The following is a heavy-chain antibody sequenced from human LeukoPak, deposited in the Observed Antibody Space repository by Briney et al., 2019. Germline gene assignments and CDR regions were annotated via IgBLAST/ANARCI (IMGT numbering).Heavy chain of an antibody. D-gene: IGHD4-23*01. CDR2: AYYSGNT. V-gene: IGHV4-30-4*08. J-gene: IGHJ4*02. CDR3: ARGTDPGGNSLGY. CDR1: GGSISSGDYF. Sequence: PSETLSLTCTVSGGSISSGDYFWSWIRQPPGKGLEWIGYAYYSGNTYYNPSLQSRVYISVDTSRNQLSLKLRSVTAADTAMYYCARGTDPGGNSLGYWGQGTLVTVSS.